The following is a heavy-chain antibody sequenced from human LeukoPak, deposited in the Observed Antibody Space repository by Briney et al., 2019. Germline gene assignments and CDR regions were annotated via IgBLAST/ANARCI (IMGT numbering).Heavy chain of an antibody. V-gene: IGHV1-69*04. D-gene: IGHD1-26*01. CDR1: GGTFSSYA. J-gene: IGHJ6*02. Sequence: GASVKVSCKASGGTFSSYAISWVRQAPGQGLEWMGRIIPILGIANYAQKFQGRVTITADKSTSTAYMELSSLRSEDTAVYYCARVESGSYYYYYGMDVWGQGTTVTVSS. CDR3: ARVESGSYYYYYGMDV. CDR2: IIPILGIA.